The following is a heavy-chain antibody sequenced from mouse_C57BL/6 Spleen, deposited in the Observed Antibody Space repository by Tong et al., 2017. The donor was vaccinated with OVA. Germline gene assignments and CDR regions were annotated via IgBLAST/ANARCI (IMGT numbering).Heavy chain of an antibody. CDR3: ARLRGDYYAIDY. Sequence: EVQLQESGGGLVKPGGSLKLSCAASGFAFSSYDMSWVRQTPEKRLEWVAYISSGGGSTYYPDTVKGRFTISRDNAKNTLDLQISSRKSEDPAMYYCARLRGDYYAIDYWGQGTSVTVSS. J-gene: IGHJ4*01. CDR1: GFAFSSYD. CDR2: ISSGGGST. V-gene: IGHV5-12-1*01.